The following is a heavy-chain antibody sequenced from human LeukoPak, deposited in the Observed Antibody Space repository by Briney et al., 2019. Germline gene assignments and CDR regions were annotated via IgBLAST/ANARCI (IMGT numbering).Heavy chain of an antibody. CDR2: ISAYNGNT. CDR3: TRAWYCSGGSCYLDY. J-gene: IGHJ4*02. Sequence: ASVKVSCKASGFMFTSYGISWVRQAPGQGLEWMGWISAYNGNTNYAQKAQGRVTMTTDTSTSTAYMELRSLRSDDTAVYYCTRAWYCSGGSCYLDYWGQGTLVTVSS. V-gene: IGHV1-18*01. D-gene: IGHD2-15*01. CDR1: GFMFTSYG.